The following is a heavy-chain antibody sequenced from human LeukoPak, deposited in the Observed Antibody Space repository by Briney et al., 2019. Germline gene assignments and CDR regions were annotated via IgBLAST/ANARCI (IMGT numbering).Heavy chain of an antibody. CDR2: ISSRSSYI. Sequence: GGSLRLSCAASGFTFSIYSMKWVRQAPGKGLEWVSSISSRSSYIYSADSVKGRFTISRDNAKNSRYLQMNSLRVEDTAVYYCARVSLGSSYMDVWGKGTTVTVSS. D-gene: IGHD3-16*01. CDR1: GFTFSIYS. J-gene: IGHJ6*03. CDR3: ARVSLGSSYMDV. V-gene: IGHV3-21*01.